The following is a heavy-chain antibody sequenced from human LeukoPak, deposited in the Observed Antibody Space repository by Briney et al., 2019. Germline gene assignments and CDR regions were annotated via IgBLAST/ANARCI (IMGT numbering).Heavy chain of an antibody. CDR3: ARGGGYSGYESGY. Sequence: SETLSLTCTVSGGSVSSGSYYWRWIRQPPGKGLEWIGYIYYSGSTNYNPSLKSRVTISVDTSKNQFSLKLSSVTAADTAVYYCARGGGYSGYESGYWGQGTLVTVSS. V-gene: IGHV4-61*01. CDR2: IYYSGST. CDR1: GGSVSSGSYY. D-gene: IGHD5-12*01. J-gene: IGHJ4*02.